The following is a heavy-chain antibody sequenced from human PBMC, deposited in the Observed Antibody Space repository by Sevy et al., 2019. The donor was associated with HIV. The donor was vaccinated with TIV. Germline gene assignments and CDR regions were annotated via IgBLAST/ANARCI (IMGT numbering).Heavy chain of an antibody. V-gene: IGHV3-7*01. D-gene: IGHD6-19*01. Sequence: GGSLRLSCATSGFSFGNYLMSWVRQAPGKGLEWVANIMQDRSETYFDDSVKGRFTISRDNTKNSIHLEMRSLGVEDTAVYHCARLGGYNSGWFFDLWGQGTLVVVSS. J-gene: IGHJ4*02. CDR3: ARLGGYNSGWFFDL. CDR1: GFSFGNYL. CDR2: IMQDRSET.